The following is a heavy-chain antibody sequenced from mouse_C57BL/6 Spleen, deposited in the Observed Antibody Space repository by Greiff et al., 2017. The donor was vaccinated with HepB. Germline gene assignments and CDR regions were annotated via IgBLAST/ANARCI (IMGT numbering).Heavy chain of an antibody. V-gene: IGHV1-18*01. CDR1: GYTFTDYN. J-gene: IGHJ2*01. CDR2: INPNNGGT. CDR3: ARSGYYGSPFDY. Sequence: DVQLQESGPELVKPGASVKIPCKASGYTFTDYNMDWVKQSHGKSLEWIGDINPNNGGTIYNQKFKGKATLTVDKSSSTAYMELRSLTSEDTAVYYCARSGYYGSPFDYWGQGTTLTVSS. D-gene: IGHD1-1*01.